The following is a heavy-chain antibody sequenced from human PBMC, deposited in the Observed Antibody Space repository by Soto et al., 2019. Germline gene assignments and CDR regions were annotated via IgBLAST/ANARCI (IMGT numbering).Heavy chain of an antibody. V-gene: IGHV1-69*12. D-gene: IGHD2-21*02. CDR3: ERGEIRVTGFFDY. Sequence: QVQLVQSGAEVKQPGSSVKVSFKASGGTFSSYAISWVRQAPAQGLEWMGGIIPIFGTANYAQKCQGRVTITADESAHTPYMEVSRLRSEVTGVYYCERGEIRVTGFFDYWGQGPLVAVCS. CDR2: IIPIFGTA. J-gene: IGHJ4*02. CDR1: GGTFSSYA.